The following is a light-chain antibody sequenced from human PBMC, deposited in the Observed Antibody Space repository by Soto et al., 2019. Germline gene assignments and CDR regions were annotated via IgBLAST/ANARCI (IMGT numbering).Light chain of an antibody. CDR2: DTY. J-gene: IGKJ1*01. CDR1: QSVSSTH. CDR3: QQRSNYWT. Sequence: EIVLTQSPVTLSLSPGQRATLSCRASQSVSSTHLGWYQQKPCQPPRLLIYDTYKRATGIPARFSGSGSGTDFTLTISSLEPEDFAVYYCQQRSNYWTFGQGTKVEIK. V-gene: IGKV3-11*01.